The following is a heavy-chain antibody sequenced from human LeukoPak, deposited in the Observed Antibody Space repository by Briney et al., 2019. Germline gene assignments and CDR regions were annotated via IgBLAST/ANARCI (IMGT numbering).Heavy chain of an antibody. D-gene: IGHD2-21*02. Sequence: GGSLRLSCAASGFTFSDYWMHWVRQAPGKGLVWVSRIYSDGSNTIYADSVKGRFTISRDSAKNSLYLQMNSLRAEDTAVYYCARFRTWGDKAFDYWGQGTLVTVSS. CDR1: GFTFSDYW. J-gene: IGHJ4*02. V-gene: IGHV3-74*01. CDR2: IYSDGSNT. CDR3: ARFRTWGDKAFDY.